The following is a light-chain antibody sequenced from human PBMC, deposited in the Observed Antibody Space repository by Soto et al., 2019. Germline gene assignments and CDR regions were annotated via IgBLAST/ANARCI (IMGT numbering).Light chain of an antibody. CDR3: MQALQTPGT. J-gene: IGKJ1*01. CDR2: LGS. CDR1: QTLLYSNGYNY. Sequence: DIVMTQSPLSLPVTPGEPASISCRSSQTLLYSNGYNYLDWYLQKPGQSPRLLIFLGSNRASGVTDRYSGSGSSTDLTLQISRVEAEDVGVYYCMQALQTPGTFGQGTKMEIK. V-gene: IGKV2-28*01.